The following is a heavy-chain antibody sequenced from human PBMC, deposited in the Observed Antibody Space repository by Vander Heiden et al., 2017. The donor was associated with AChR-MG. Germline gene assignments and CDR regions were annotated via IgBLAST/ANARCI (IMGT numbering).Heavy chain of an antibody. D-gene: IGHD1-26*01. CDR3: ARDTPMGGAHWFDP. Sequence: QVQLQESGPGLVKPSQTLSLTCPVSGGSISSGGYYWSWIRQHPGKGLEWIGYIYYSGSTYYNPSLKSRVTISVDTSKNQFSLKLSSVTAADTAVYYCARDTPMGGAHWFDPWGQGTLVTVSS. CDR2: IYYSGST. CDR1: GGSISSGGYY. V-gene: IGHV4-31*03. J-gene: IGHJ5*02.